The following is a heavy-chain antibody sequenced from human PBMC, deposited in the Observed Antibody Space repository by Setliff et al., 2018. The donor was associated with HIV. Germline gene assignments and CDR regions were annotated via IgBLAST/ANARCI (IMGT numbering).Heavy chain of an antibody. D-gene: IGHD5-18*01. V-gene: IGHV3-9*01. Sequence: GGSLRLSCAASGFTFDDYAMHWVRQAPGKGLEWVSGISWNSGSIGYADSVKGRFTISRDNAKNSLYLQMNSLRAEDTALYYCAKDLRGGYDAFDIWGQGTMVTVSS. J-gene: IGHJ3*02. CDR3: AKDLRGGYDAFDI. CDR2: ISWNSGSI. CDR1: GFTFDDYA.